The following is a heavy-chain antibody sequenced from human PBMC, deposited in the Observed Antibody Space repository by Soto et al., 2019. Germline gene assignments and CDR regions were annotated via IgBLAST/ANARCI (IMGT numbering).Heavy chain of an antibody. CDR2: INRNGGSL. Sequence: RPCGSLRLSCAASGFTFSSYAMSWVRQAPGKGLEWVSGINRNGGSLGYADSVKGRFTISTDNVKNSLYLQMNSLRAEDTALYYCARLGGTGYYAGSVYWGQGTQVNVSS. J-gene: IGHJ4*02. CDR1: GFTFSSYA. D-gene: IGHD3-9*01. V-gene: IGHV3-20*04. CDR3: ARLGGTGYYAGSVY.